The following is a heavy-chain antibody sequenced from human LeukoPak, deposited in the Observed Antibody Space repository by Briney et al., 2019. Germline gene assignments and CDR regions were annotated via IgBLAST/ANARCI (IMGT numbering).Heavy chain of an antibody. CDR1: GYTFTSYG. CDR3: ARDHVSLTTYYYGSGSYPGDY. V-gene: IGHV1-18*01. CDR2: ISAYNGNT. Sequence: ASVKVSCKASGYTFTSYGISWVRQAPGQGLEWTGWISAYNGNTNYAQKLQGRVTMTTDTSTSTAYMELRSLRSDDTAVYYCARDHVSLTTYYYGSGSYPGDYWGQGTLVTVSS. D-gene: IGHD3-10*01. J-gene: IGHJ4*02.